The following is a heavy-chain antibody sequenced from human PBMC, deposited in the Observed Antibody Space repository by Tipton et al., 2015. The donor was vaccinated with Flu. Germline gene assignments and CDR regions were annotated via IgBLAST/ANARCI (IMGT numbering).Heavy chain of an antibody. Sequence: GSLRLSCAASGFTFSTYEMNWVRQAPGKGPEWVSYISSSGYNIYYSDSVQGRFTISRDNAKNSLYLQMNSLRAEDTAVYYCAREENDYGDHWGQGTLVTVSS. CDR3: AREENDYGDH. CDR2: ISSSGYNI. J-gene: IGHJ5*02. D-gene: IGHD4-17*01. V-gene: IGHV3-48*03. CDR1: GFTFSTYE.